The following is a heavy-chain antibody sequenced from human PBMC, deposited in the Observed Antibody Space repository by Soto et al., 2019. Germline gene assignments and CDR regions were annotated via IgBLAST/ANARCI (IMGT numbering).Heavy chain of an antibody. D-gene: IGHD3-22*01. CDR3: ARGRPYSYESSWAL. J-gene: IGHJ6*02. CDR1: GYTFTSYD. CDR2: MNPNSGNT. Sequence: QVQLVQSGAEVKKPGASVKVSCKASGYTFTSYDINWVRQATGQGLEWMGWMNPNSGNTGYAQKFQGRVTMTRNTSKCTAKRGLNSLKSEDTAVYYCARGRPYSYESSWALGGQGTTVTVPS. V-gene: IGHV1-8*01.